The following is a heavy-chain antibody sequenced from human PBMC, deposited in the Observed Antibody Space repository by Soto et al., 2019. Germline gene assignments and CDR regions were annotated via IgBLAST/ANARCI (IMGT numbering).Heavy chain of an antibody. CDR3: ARGRRITMVRGVSTTFDY. V-gene: IGHV4-31*03. Sequence: QVQLQESGPGLVKPSQTLSLTCTVSGGSISSGGYYWSWIRQHPGKGLEWIGYIYYSGSTYYNPSLKRRVTISVDTSKNQFSLKLSSVTAADTAVYYCARGRRITMVRGVSTTFDYWGQGTLVIVSS. D-gene: IGHD3-10*01. J-gene: IGHJ4*02. CDR2: IYYSGST. CDR1: GGSISSGGYY.